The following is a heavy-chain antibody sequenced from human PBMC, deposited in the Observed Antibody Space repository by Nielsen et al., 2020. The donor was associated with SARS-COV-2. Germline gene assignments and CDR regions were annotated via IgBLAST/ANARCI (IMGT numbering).Heavy chain of an antibody. CDR1: GFTFSSYE. Sequence: RGSLRLSCAASGFTFSSYEMNWVRQAPGKGLEWVSYISSSGSTIYYADSVKGRFTISRDNAKNSLYLQMNSLRAEDTAVYYCARDLVSSWYLDYYYYGMDVWGQGTTVTVSS. CDR2: ISSSGSTI. J-gene: IGHJ6*02. CDR3: ARDLVSSWYLDYYYYGMDV. V-gene: IGHV3-48*03. D-gene: IGHD6-13*01.